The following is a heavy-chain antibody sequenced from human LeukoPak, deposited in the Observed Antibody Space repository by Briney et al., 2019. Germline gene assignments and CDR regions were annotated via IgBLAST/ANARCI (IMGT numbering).Heavy chain of an antibody. V-gene: IGHV4-34*01. CDR2: INHSGST. Sequence: SETLSLTCAVYGGSFSGYYWSWIRQPPGKGLEWIGEINHSGSTNYNPSLKSRVTISVDTSKNQFSLKLSSVTAADTAVYYCARVSGYSSSWYHGYYYYYMDVWGKGTTVTVSS. D-gene: IGHD6-13*01. J-gene: IGHJ6*03. CDR1: GGSFSGYY. CDR3: ARVSGYSSSWYHGYYYYYMDV.